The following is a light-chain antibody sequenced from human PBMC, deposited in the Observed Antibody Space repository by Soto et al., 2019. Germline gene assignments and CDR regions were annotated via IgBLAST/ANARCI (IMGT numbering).Light chain of an antibody. CDR2: EVT. Sequence: QSVLTQPASVSGSPGQSITISCTGSSSDVGGYNYVSWYQQYPGRAPKLMIYEVTNRPSGVSNRFSGSKSGNTASLTISGLQPEDEADYYCSSYTASSTRVFGGGTKVTVL. CDR3: SSYTASSTRV. V-gene: IGLV2-14*01. J-gene: IGLJ3*02. CDR1: SSDVGGYNY.